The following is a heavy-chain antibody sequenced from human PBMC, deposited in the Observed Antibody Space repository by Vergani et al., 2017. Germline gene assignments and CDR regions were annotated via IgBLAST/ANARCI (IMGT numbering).Heavy chain of an antibody. CDR3: ARGRGYGYNRGYWYYDL. Sequence: EVQLVESGGGLVQPGGSLRLSCAASGFTFSSYWMHWVRQAPGKGLVWVSRINSDASSTSYADSVKGRFTISRDNAKNTLYLQMNSLRAEDTAVYYCARGRGYGYNRGYWYYDLWGRGTLVTVSS. V-gene: IGHV3-74*01. D-gene: IGHD5-24*01. J-gene: IGHJ2*01. CDR1: GFTFSSYW. CDR2: INSDASST.